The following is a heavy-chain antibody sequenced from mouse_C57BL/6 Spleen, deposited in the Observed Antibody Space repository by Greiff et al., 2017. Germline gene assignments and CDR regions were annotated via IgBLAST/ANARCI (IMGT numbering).Heavy chain of an antibody. J-gene: IGHJ3*01. V-gene: IGHV5-17*01. D-gene: IGHD2-12*01. Sequence: EVKVVESGGGLVKPGGSLKLSCAASGFTFSDYGMHWVRQAPEKGLEWVAYISSGSSTIYYADTVKGRFTISRDNAKNTLFLQMTSLRSEDTAMYYCARERLIPFAYWGQGTLVTVSA. CDR3: ARERLIPFAY. CDR1: GFTFSDYG. CDR2: ISSGSSTI.